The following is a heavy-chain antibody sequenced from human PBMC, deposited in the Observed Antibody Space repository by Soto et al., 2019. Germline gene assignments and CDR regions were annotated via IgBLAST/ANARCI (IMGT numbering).Heavy chain of an antibody. D-gene: IGHD3-3*01. V-gene: IGHV3-30*03. CDR2: ISYDGSNK. CDR1: GFTFSSYG. Sequence: QVQLVESGGGVVQPGRSLRLSCAASGFTFSSYGIHWVRQAPGKGLEWVAVISYDGSNKYYADSVKGRFTISRDNSKNTLYLQMNSLRAEDTAVYYCATLSGIFGVVTSRYSYYGIDVWGQGTTVTVSS. CDR3: ATLSGIFGVVTSRYSYYGIDV. J-gene: IGHJ6*02.